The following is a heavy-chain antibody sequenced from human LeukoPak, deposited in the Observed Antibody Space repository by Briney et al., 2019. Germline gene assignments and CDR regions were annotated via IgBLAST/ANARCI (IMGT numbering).Heavy chain of an antibody. CDR1: GGSYSGYY. V-gene: IGHV4-34*01. J-gene: IGHJ3*02. CDR3: ARRAELRYCSGGSCYVGAFDI. D-gene: IGHD2-15*01. CDR2: INHSGST. Sequence: SETLSLTCAVYGGSYSGYYCSWIRQPPGKGREWIGKINHSGSTNYNPSLKSRVTISVDTSKNQFSLKLSSVTAADTTVYYCARRAELRYCSGGSCYVGAFDIWGQGTMVTVSS.